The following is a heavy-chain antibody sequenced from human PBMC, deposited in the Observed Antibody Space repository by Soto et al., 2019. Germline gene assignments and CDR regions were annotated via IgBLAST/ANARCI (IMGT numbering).Heavy chain of an antibody. J-gene: IGHJ6*03. CDR2: INSDGSVS. Sequence: EVQLVESGGGLVRPGGSLRLSSVASGLTFSNYWLYWVRQPQGGGLVRVSRINSDGSVSSYADSVKGRLTTSRDNVKNTLYLQMHSLRSEYTAVYYCAKVDCLSTTCYSTAGSFCYDMYVWGKWTTVTV. V-gene: IGHV3-74*01. D-gene: IGHD2-2*01. CDR3: AKVDCLSTTCYSTAGSFCYDMYV. CDR1: GLTFSNYW.